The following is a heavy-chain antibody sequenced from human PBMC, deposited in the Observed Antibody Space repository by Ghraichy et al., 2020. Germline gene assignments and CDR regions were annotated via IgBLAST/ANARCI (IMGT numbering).Heavy chain of an antibody. CDR3: ARDAAGYDY. CDR2: IKEDGSDK. Sequence: GGYLRLSCEASGFTFSRYWMSWVRQAPGKGLEFVANIKEDGSDKYYADSVKGRFTIVKDTAKNSLSLQMNSLRSEDTAVYYCARDAAGYDYWGQGSLVTVSS. CDR1: GFTFSRYW. J-gene: IGHJ4*02. D-gene: IGHD2-15*01. V-gene: IGHV3-7*03.